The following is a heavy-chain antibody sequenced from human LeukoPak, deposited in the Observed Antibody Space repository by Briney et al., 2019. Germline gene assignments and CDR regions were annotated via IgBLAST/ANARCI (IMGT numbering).Heavy chain of an antibody. Sequence: SVKVSCKASGGTFSSSAISWVRQAPGQGLEWMGRIIPILGIANYAQKFQGRVTITADKSTSTAYMELSSLRSEDTAVYYCARESMAYCGGDCYRDFDYWGQGTLVTVSS. J-gene: IGHJ4*02. D-gene: IGHD2-21*01. CDR2: IIPILGIA. CDR3: ARESMAYCGGDCYRDFDY. CDR1: GGTFSSSA. V-gene: IGHV1-69*04.